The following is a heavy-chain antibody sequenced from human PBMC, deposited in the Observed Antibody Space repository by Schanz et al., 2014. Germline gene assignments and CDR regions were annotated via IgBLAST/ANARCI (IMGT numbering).Heavy chain of an antibody. D-gene: IGHD3-10*01. CDR3: ASDQYYFGSGNPFDI. J-gene: IGHJ3*02. CDR1: GFTFSRYG. CDR2: ISFDGRNK. Sequence: QVQLVESGGGVVQPGRSLRLSCAASGFTFSRYGMHWVRQAPGKGLDWLAVISFDGRNKYHAQSVKGRFTISRDNSKNTLYLQMNSLSPYDTAMYYCASDQYYFGSGNPFDIWGQGTMVTVSS. V-gene: IGHV3-30*03.